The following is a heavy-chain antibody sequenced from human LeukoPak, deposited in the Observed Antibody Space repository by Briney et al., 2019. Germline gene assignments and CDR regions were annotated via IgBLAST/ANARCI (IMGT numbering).Heavy chain of an antibody. D-gene: IGHD1-26*01. Sequence: SETLSLTCTVSGASIDNDRSSWGWIRQPPGKGLEWIGTVYDSGTTYYNPSLNSRVNISVDMSKNHFSLRLTSVTAADTAVYYCARRQWELPQDCDYWGQGTLVTVSS. CDR1: GASIDNDRSS. J-gene: IGHJ4*02. CDR3: ARRQWELPQDCDY. V-gene: IGHV4-39*02. CDR2: VYDSGTT.